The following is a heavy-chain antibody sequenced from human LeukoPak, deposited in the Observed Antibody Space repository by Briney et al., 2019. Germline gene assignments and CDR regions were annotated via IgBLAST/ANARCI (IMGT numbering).Heavy chain of an antibody. CDR2: MNPNSGNT. J-gene: IGHJ5*02. V-gene: IGHV1-8*03. CDR3: ARGHSHYDFWSGYSLNWFDP. Sequence: ASVKVSCKASGYTFTSYDINWVRQATGQGLEWMGWMNPNSGNTGYAQKFQGRVTITRNTSISTAYMGLSSLRSEDTAVYYCARGHSHYDFWSGYSLNWFDPWGQGTLVTVSS. CDR1: GYTFTSYD. D-gene: IGHD3-3*01.